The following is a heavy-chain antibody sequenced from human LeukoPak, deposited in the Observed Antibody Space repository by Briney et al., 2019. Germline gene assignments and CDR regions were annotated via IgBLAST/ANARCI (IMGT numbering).Heavy chain of an antibody. CDR1: GFTFSSYG. D-gene: IGHD6-13*01. J-gene: IGHJ4*02. CDR3: ARDWSALGTGGGVY. V-gene: IGHV3-33*01. Sequence: GGSLILSCAASGFTFSSYGMHWVRQAPGKGLEWMAVIWYDGSNKYYADSVKGRFTISRDNSKNTLYLQMNSLRAEDTAVYYCARDWSALGTGGGVYWGQGTLVTVSS. CDR2: IWYDGSNK.